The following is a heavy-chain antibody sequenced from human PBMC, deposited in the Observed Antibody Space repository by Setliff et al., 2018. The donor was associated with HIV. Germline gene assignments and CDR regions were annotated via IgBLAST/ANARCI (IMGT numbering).Heavy chain of an antibody. Sequence: PSETLSLTCAVSGGAITNSRHYWVWIRQSPGKGLEWIGTRISGSATTSFNPSLKSRVTISLGTSKKQFSLKVISVTAADTAIYYCARGKHDFSNYGSSDYFYYMDVWGKGTTVTVSS. CDR1: GGAITNSRHY. J-gene: IGHJ6*03. V-gene: IGHV4-39*07. CDR3: ARGKHDFSNYGSSDYFYYMDV. CDR2: ISGSATT. D-gene: IGHD4-4*01.